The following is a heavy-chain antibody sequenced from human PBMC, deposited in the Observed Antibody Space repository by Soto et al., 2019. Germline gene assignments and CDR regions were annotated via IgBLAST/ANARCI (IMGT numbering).Heavy chain of an antibody. CDR2: IYYSGST. Sequence: SETLSLTCTVSGGSVSGGSYYWSWIRQPPGKGLEWIGYIYYSGSTNYNPSLKSRVTISVDTSKNQFSLKLSSVTAADTAVYYCARVREYYGSGSYYLFDYWGQGTLVTVSS. J-gene: IGHJ4*02. CDR3: ARVREYYGSGSYYLFDY. D-gene: IGHD3-10*01. V-gene: IGHV4-61*01. CDR1: GGSVSGGSYY.